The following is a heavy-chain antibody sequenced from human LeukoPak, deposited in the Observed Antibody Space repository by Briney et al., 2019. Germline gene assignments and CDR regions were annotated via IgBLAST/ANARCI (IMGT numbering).Heavy chain of an antibody. CDR1: GGSISSYY. J-gene: IGHJ3*02. CDR3: ARDSIGWLHYAFDI. V-gene: IGHV4-4*08. CDR2: IYTSGST. Sequence: TSETLSLTCTVSGGSISSYYWSWIRQPPGKGLEWIGRIYTSGSTNYNPSLKSRVTISVDTSKTQFSLKLSSVTAADTAVYYCARDSIGWLHYAFDIWGQGTMVTVSS. D-gene: IGHD5-12*01.